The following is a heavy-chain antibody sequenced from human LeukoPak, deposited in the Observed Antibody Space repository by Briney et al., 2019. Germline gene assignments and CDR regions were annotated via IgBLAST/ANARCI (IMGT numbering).Heavy chain of an antibody. J-gene: IGHJ6*04. D-gene: IGHD3-10*01. CDR2: LYHPDST. V-gene: IGHV4-38-2*01. CDR3: ARQYDSYFYYYLDL. Sequence: SETLSLTCAVSGYPINNAYYWVWIRRPPGKGLEWIGSLYHPDSTYYNPSLKSRVTMSGDTSRNQFSRKLSFVTAADTAVYYWARQYDSYFYYYLDLWGTGTTVTVSS. CDR1: GYPINNAYY.